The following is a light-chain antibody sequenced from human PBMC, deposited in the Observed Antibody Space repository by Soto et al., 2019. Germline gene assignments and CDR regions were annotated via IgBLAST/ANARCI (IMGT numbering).Light chain of an antibody. J-gene: IGLJ2*01. Sequence: QSALTQPPSVTGSPGQSVTISCTGTSSDVGSYNRVSWYQQPPDTAPKLMIYEVNNRPSGVPDRFSGSKSGNTASLTISGLQAEDEADYYCSSYTRSSTLVFGGGTKVTVL. CDR1: SSDVGSYNR. CDR2: EVN. CDR3: SSYTRSSTLV. V-gene: IGLV2-18*02.